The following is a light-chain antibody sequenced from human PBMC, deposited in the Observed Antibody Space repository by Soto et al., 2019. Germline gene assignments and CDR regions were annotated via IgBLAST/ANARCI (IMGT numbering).Light chain of an antibody. V-gene: IGKV3-15*01. Sequence: MVMAQSPATLSVSPGDRATLSCRTSQSVGNNLAWYQQKPGQAPRLLISGASTRAAGVPARFSGSGSGTEFTLTISSLQSEDSAIYYCQQYNDWPSGTFGQGTKVDIK. CDR1: QSVGNN. CDR3: QQYNDWPSGT. J-gene: IGKJ1*01. CDR2: GAS.